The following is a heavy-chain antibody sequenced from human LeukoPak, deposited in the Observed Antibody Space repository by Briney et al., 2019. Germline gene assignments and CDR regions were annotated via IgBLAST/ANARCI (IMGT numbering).Heavy chain of an antibody. D-gene: IGHD5-18*01. V-gene: IGHV4-4*07. CDR2: IYGSGDT. CDR1: GGSISGYY. CDR3: ARHHNYGTNNWFEP. Sequence: SETLSLTCSVSGGSISGYYWNWIRQPAGKGLEWIGRIYGSGDTKYNPSLKSRITMSVDTSKKQVSLKLTSVNGTDTAIYYCARHHNYGTNNWFEPWGPGTLVTVSS. J-gene: IGHJ5*02.